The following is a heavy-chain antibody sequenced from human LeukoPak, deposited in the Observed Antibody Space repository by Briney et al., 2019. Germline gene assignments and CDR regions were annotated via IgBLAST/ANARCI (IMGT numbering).Heavy chain of an antibody. CDR1: GYSISSGYY. V-gene: IGHV4-38-2*01. CDR2: IYHSGST. J-gene: IGHJ4*02. Sequence: PSETLSLTCPVSGYSISSGYYWGWIRQPPGTGLEWIGSIYHSGSTYYNPSLKTRVTISVDTSKNQFSLKLSSVTAADTAVYYCARSVRNNSGWYYFDYWGQGTLVTVSS. CDR3: ARSVRNNSGWYYFDY. D-gene: IGHD6-19*01.